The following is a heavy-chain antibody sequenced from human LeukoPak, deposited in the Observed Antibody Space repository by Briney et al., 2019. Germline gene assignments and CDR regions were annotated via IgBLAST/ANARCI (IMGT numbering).Heavy chain of an antibody. V-gene: IGHV1-69*05. CDR2: IIPIFGTA. CDR3: ARVGVGATSPFGY. CDR1: GGTFSSYA. Sequence: SVKVSCKASGGTFSSYAISWVRQAPGQGLEWMGRIIPIFGTANYAQEFQGRVTITTDESTSTAYMELSSLRSEDTAVYYCARVGVGATSPFGYWGQGTLVTVSS. J-gene: IGHJ4*02. D-gene: IGHD1-26*01.